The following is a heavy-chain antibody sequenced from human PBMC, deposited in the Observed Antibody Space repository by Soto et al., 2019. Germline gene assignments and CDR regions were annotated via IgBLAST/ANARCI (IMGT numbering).Heavy chain of an antibody. CDR2: TSAYNGNT. J-gene: IGHJ6*02. V-gene: IGHV1-18*04. Sequence: ASVKVSCKASGYTFTSYGISWVRQAPGQGLEWMGWTSAYNGNTNYAQKLQGRVTMTTDTSTSTAYMELRSLRSDDTAVYYCARDRVDRELLWFGELLTHHYGMDVWGQGTTVTVSS. CDR3: ARDRVDRELLWFGELLTHHYGMDV. D-gene: IGHD3-10*01. CDR1: GYTFTSYG.